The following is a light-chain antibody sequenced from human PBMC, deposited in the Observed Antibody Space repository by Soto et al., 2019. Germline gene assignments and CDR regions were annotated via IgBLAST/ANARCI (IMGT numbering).Light chain of an antibody. CDR1: SSDVGSYNL. CDR3: SSYTSSSTLGVV. Sequence: QSALTQPASVSGSPGQSITISCTGTSSDVGSYNLVSWYQQHPGKAPKLMIYEGSKRPSGVSNRFSGSKSGNTASLTISGLQAEDEADYYCSSYTSSSTLGVVFGGGTKLTVL. CDR2: EGS. V-gene: IGLV2-14*02. J-gene: IGLJ2*01.